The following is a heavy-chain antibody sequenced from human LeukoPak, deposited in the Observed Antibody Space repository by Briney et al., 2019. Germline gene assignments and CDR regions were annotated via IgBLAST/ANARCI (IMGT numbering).Heavy chain of an antibody. CDR1: GFTVSSNY. D-gene: IGHD3-3*01. Sequence: GGSLRLSCAASGFTVSSNYMSWVRQAPGKGLEWVSHIYSGGITFYATSVKGRFTIYRNNSNNKLYLQMNSLRAEDTAVYYCARDSITIFGVVTSGLDYWGQGTLVTVSS. CDR3: ARDSITIFGVVTSGLDY. J-gene: IGHJ4*02. CDR2: IYSGGIT. V-gene: IGHV3-66*01.